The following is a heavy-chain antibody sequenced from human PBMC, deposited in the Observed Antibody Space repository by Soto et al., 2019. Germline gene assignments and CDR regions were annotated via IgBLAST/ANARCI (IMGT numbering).Heavy chain of an antibody. CDR1: GGSISSGHFY. J-gene: IGHJ4*02. V-gene: IGHV4-30-4*01. CDR2: IYFSGST. D-gene: IGHD1-26*01. Sequence: PSETLSLTCTVSGGSISSGHFYWSWIRQPPGKGLEWIGYIYFSGSTSYSPSLKSRLTISLNTSNNQFSLKLTSATAANTPDYYCAAGSHGGNSYFDLWGQGALVTVSS. CDR3: AAGSHGGNSYFDL.